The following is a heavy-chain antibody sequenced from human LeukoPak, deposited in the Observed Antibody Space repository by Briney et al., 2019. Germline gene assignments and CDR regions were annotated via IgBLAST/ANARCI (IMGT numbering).Heavy chain of an antibody. J-gene: IGHJ4*02. D-gene: IGHD3-10*01. V-gene: IGHV4-34*01. CDR2: INHSGST. CDR1: GGSIRNYY. CDR3: ARGRVYYYGSGTYPLFDY. Sequence: PSETLSLTCSVSGGSIRNYYWSWIRQPPGKGLEWIGEINHSGSTNYNPSLKSRVTISVDTPKNQFSLKLSSVTAADTAVYYCARGRVYYYGSGTYPLFDYWGQGTLVTVSS.